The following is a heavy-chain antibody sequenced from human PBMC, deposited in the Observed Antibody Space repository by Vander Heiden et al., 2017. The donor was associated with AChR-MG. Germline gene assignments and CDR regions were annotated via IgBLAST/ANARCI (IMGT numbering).Heavy chain of an antibody. V-gene: IGHV3-30*18. Sequence: QVQLVESGGGVVQPGRSLRLSCAASGFTFSSYGMHWVRQAPGKGLEWVAVISYDGSNKYYADSVKGRFTISRDNSKNTLYLQMNSLRAEDTAVYYCAKASYGDDYWGQGTLVTVSS. D-gene: IGHD4-17*01. CDR1: GFTFSSYG. J-gene: IGHJ4*02. CDR3: AKASYGDDY. CDR2: ISYDGSNK.